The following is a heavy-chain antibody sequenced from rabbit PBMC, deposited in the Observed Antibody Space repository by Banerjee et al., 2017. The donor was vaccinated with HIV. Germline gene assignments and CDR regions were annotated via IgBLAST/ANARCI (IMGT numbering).Heavy chain of an antibody. CDR1: GFDFSSNA. CDR2: IGTGSSPST. CDR3: ARDLAGVIGWNFNL. V-gene: IGHV1S40*01. D-gene: IGHD4-1*01. J-gene: IGHJ4*01. Sequence: QSLEESGGDLVKPGASLTLTCTASGFDFSSNAVCWVRQAPGKGLEWIACIGTGSSPSTYYASWAEGRFTISKTSSTTVTLQMTSLTAADTATYFCARDLAGVIGWNFNLWGQGTLVTVS.